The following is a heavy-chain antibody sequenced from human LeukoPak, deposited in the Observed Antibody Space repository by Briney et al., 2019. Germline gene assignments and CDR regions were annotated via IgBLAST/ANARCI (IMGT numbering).Heavy chain of an antibody. D-gene: IGHD3-10*01. J-gene: IGHJ4*02. CDR1: GYTFTGYY. Sequence: ASVKVSCKASGYTFTGYYMHWVRQAPGQGLEWMGWINPNSGGTNYAQKFQGRVTMTRDTSISTAYMELSRLRSDDTAVYYCVRHMVRGVIGPSDYWGQGTLVTVSS. CDR3: VRHMVRGVIGPSDY. CDR2: INPNSGGT. V-gene: IGHV1-2*02.